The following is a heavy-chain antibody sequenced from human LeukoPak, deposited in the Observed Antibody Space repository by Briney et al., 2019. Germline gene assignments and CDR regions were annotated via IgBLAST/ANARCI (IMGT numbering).Heavy chain of an antibody. Sequence: GGSLRLSCAASGFSFSSYSINWVRQAPGKGLEWVSGITSNGRSIYHADSVKGRFTISRDNSKNTLYMQMNSLRAEDTAVYYCAKDRVVRGIMGRFDFWGQGTVVTVSS. CDR3: AKDRVVRGIMGRFDF. V-gene: IGHV3-21*04. CDR1: GFSFSSYS. D-gene: IGHD3-10*01. CDR2: ITSNGRSI. J-gene: IGHJ4*02.